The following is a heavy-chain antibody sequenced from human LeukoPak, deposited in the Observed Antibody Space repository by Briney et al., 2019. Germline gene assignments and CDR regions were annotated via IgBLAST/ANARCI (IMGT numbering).Heavy chain of an antibody. CDR2: AGWAGGTT. D-gene: IGHD5-18*01. J-gene: IGHJ4*02. CDR3: AKELDTMFFDY. Sequence: GGSLRLSCATSGFNFDRYTIHWVRQAPGKGLEWVSLAGWAGGTTYYSDSVGGRFTISRDSGKNSVYLRMNSLTTDDTAFYFCAKELDTMFFDYWGQGALVTVSS. CDR1: GFNFDRYT. V-gene: IGHV3-43*01.